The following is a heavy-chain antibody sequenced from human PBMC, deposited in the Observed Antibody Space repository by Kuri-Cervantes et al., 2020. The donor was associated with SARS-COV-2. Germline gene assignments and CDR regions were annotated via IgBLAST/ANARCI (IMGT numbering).Heavy chain of an antibody. V-gene: IGHV1-69*13. CDR1: GGTFNNYA. CDR3: ARVLRYDFWSGYYRPNKVYYYYGMDV. Sequence: SVKVSCKASGGTFNNYAISWVRQAPGQGLEWMGGIIPVSPTYAQKFHGRVTLTADESTSTAYMELSSLRSEDTAVYYCARVLRYDFWSGYYRPNKVYYYYGMDVWGQGTTVTVSS. J-gene: IGHJ6*02. D-gene: IGHD3-3*01. CDR2: IIPVSP.